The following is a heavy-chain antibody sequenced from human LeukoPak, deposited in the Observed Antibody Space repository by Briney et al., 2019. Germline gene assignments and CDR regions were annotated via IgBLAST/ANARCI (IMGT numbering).Heavy chain of an antibody. CDR3: ATSDPEFSPKPNFDH. CDR2: FDPEDVET. J-gene: IGHJ4*02. V-gene: IGHV1-24*01. D-gene: IGHD2-8*01. CDR1: GCTLTELS. Sequence: ASVKVSCKVSGCTLTELSMHWVRQALGRGLEWMGGFDPEDVETLYEQKFQGRITVTEDTITDTAYMELSSLRPEDTAVYFCATSDPEFSPKPNFDHWGQGTLVTVSS.